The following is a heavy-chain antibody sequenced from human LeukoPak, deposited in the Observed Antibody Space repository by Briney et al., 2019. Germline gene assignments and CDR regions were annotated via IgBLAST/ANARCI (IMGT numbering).Heavy chain of an antibody. Sequence: SETLSLTCTVSGYSISTGYHWGWIRQSPGTGLEWIGSTYHSGNTYYNPSLKSRVTISMDTSMNQFSLQVTSVTVADTAVCSCATCYSPELFVSWGQGTLVTVSS. D-gene: IGHD2-15*01. CDR2: TYHSGNT. CDR3: ATCYSPELFVS. J-gene: IGHJ5*02. CDR1: GYSISTGYH. V-gene: IGHV4-38-2*02.